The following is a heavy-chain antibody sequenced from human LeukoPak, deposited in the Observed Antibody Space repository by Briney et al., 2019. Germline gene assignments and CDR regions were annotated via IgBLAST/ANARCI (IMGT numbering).Heavy chain of an antibody. CDR2: ISAYNGNT. D-gene: IGHD3-10*01. J-gene: IGHJ4*02. CDR3: AREPLLTRGARYYFDY. CDR1: GGTFSSYA. V-gene: IGHV1-18*01. Sequence: ASVKVSCKASGGTFSSYAISWVRQAPGQGLEWMGWISAYNGNTNYAQKLQGRVTMTTDTSTSTAYMELRSLRSDDTAVYYCAREPLLTRGARYYFDYWGQGTLVTVSS.